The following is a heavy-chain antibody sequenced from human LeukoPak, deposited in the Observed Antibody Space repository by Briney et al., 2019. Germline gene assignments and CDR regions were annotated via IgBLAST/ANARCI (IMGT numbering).Heavy chain of an antibody. V-gene: IGHV4-61*02. D-gene: IGHD6-13*01. J-gene: IGHJ6*03. CDR2: IYSNGYT. CDR1: GDSISSGSYY. Sequence: SETLSLTCTVSGDSISSGSYYWSWIRQPAGKALEWIGRIYSNGYTKFNPSLKSRVTISLDTSKNQFSLKLSSATAADTAVYYCASRHSKQQPYYYYMDIWGKGTTVTVSS. CDR3: ASRHSKQQPYYYYMDI.